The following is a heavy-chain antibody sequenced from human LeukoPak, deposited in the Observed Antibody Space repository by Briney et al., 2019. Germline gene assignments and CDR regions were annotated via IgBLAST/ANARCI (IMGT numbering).Heavy chain of an antibody. D-gene: IGHD2-2*01. CDR3: ASLVVVPAATYYYYYYMDV. V-gene: IGHV1-46*01. CDR1: GYTFSSYY. J-gene: IGHJ6*03. Sequence: ASVKVSCKASGYTFSSYYMHWVRQAPGQGLEWMGIINPSGGSTSYAQKFQGRVTMTRDTSTSTVYMELSNLRPEDTAVYYCASLVVVPAATYYYYYYMDVWGKGTTVTVSS. CDR2: INPSGGST.